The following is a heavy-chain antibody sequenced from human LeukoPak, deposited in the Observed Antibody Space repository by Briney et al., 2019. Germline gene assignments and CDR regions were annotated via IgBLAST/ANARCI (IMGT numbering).Heavy chain of an antibody. Sequence: GGSLRLPCAASGFTFSSYGMHWVRQAPGKGLEWVAVISYDGSNKYYADSVKGRFTISRDNSKNTLYLQMNSLRAEDTAVYYCANSGSYWNYFDYWGQGTLVTVSS. CDR3: ANSGSYWNYFDY. D-gene: IGHD1-26*01. CDR2: ISYDGSNK. CDR1: GFTFSSYG. V-gene: IGHV3-30*18. J-gene: IGHJ4*02.